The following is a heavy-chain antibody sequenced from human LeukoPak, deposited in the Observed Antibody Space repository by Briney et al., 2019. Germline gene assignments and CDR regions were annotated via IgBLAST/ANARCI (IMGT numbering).Heavy chain of an antibody. D-gene: IGHD5-12*01. CDR2: IIPIFGTA. J-gene: IGHJ4*02. V-gene: IGHV1-69*13. Sequence: SVKVSCKASGGTFSRYAISWVRQAPGQGLEWMGGIIPIFGTANYAQRFQGRVQITADESASTACREVSSLRSEDTAVYYCARAYSGYDFFDYWGQGILVTVSS. CDR3: ARAYSGYDFFDY. CDR1: GGTFSRYA.